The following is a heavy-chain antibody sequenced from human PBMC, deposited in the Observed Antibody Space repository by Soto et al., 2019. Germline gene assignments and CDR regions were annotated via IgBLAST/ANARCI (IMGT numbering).Heavy chain of an antibody. Sequence: QVQLQESGPGLVKPSGTLSLTCAVSGDSISSSSWWTWVRQPPGKGLEWIGEIYHSGSTNYNPSLRSRLTIASDESRNVLSLSLSSVTAAVRALYSCARAAIDYDGISRRPFDLWGQGTIVTVSS. J-gene: IGHJ3*01. D-gene: IGHD4-17*01. CDR2: IYHSGST. CDR1: GDSISSSSW. V-gene: IGHV4-4*02. CDR3: ARAAIDYDGISRRPFDL.